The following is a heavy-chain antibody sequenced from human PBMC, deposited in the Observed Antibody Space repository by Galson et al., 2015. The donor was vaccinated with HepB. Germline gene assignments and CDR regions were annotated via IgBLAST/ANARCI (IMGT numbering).Heavy chain of an antibody. Sequence: SVKVSCKASGYTFTSYGISWVRQAPGQGLEWMGWISAYNGNTNYAQKLQGRVTMTIDTSTSTAYMELRSLRSDDTAVYYCARDPGGQNKKYCSSTSSFRCVSGMDVWGQGTTVTVSS. V-gene: IGHV1-18*04. D-gene: IGHD2-2*01. CDR3: ARDPGGQNKKYCSSTSSFRCVSGMDV. J-gene: IGHJ6*02. CDR1: GYTFTSYG. CDR2: ISAYNGNT.